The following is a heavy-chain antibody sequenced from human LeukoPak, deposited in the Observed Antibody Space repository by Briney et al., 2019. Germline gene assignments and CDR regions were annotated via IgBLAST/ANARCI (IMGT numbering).Heavy chain of an antibody. D-gene: IGHD6-6*01. Sequence: PSETLSLTCTVSGGSISNYYWSWVRQPPGKGLEWIGYVYYSGSTNYNPSLRSRVTISVDTSKNQFSLKLSSVTAADTAVYYCARDRSSSPLDYWGQGTLVTVSS. CDR1: GGSISNYY. CDR2: VYYSGST. J-gene: IGHJ4*02. CDR3: ARDRSSSPLDY. V-gene: IGHV4-59*01.